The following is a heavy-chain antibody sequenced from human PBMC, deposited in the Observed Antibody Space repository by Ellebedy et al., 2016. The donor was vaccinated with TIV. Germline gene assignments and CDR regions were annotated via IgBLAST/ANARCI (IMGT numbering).Heavy chain of an antibody. D-gene: IGHD6-13*01. Sequence: SETLSLTXTVSGGSISSGRYYWSWIRQPAGKGLEWIGRIFTSGSTNYNPSLKSRVAMSVDTSKNQFSLKLSSMTAADTAVYYCAREGYSASWYGTFDIWGQGTMVTVSS. CDR1: GGSISSGRYY. V-gene: IGHV4-61*02. CDR2: IFTSGST. J-gene: IGHJ3*02. CDR3: AREGYSASWYGTFDI.